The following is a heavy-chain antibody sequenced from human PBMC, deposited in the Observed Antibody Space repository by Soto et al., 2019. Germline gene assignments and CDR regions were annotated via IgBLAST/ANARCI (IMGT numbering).Heavy chain of an antibody. CDR2: INSDGSST. CDR1: GFTFSSYW. V-gene: IGHV3-74*01. Sequence: LRLSCAASGFTFSSYWMHWVRQAPGKGLVWVSRINSDGSSTSYADSVKGRFTISRDNAKNTLYLQMNSLRAEDTAVYYCARGKKWELIHLSTYYYYYGMDVWGQGTTVTVSS. CDR3: ARGKKWELIHLSTYYYYYGMDV. J-gene: IGHJ6*02. D-gene: IGHD1-26*01.